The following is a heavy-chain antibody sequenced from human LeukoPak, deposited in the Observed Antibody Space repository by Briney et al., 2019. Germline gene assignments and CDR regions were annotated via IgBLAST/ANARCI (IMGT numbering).Heavy chain of an antibody. CDR1: GVSISSSSYY. J-gene: IGHJ4*01. Sequence: PSETLSLTCTVSGVSISSSSYYWGWIRQPPGKGLEWIGSIYSDGSTYYNSSLKSRVTISIDTSKNQVFLKMSSVTAADTAVYYCAKSDGYGLIDYWGQGTLVTVSS. D-gene: IGHD2-21*02. CDR3: AKSDGYGLIDY. V-gene: IGHV4-39*01. CDR2: IYSDGST.